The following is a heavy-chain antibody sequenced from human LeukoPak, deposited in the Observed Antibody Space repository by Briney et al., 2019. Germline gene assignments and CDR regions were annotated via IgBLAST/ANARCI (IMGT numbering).Heavy chain of an antibody. CDR3: TTNSTDY. CDR2: IESKTNNYAT. CDR1: GFTFSGSP. Sequence: PGGSLRLSRAASGFTFSGSPMHWVRQASGRGLEWVGRIESKTNNYATTYVASVKGRFTISRDDSKNTAYLQMNSLKTEDTAVYYCTTNSTDYWGQGTLVTVSS. J-gene: IGHJ4*02. V-gene: IGHV3-73*01.